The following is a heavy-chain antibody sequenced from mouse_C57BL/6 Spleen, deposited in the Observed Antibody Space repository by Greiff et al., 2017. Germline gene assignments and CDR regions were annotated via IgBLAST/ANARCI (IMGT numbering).Heavy chain of an antibody. V-gene: IGHV6-6*01. D-gene: IGHD2-3*01. Sequence: EVKVEESGGGLVQPGGSMKLSCAASGFTFSDAWMDWVRQSPEKGLEWVAEIRNKANNHATYYAESVKGRFTISRDDSKSSVYLQMNSLRAEDTGIYYCTRLYDGYPYYYAMDYWGQGTSVTVSS. CDR2: IRNKANNHAT. J-gene: IGHJ4*01. CDR3: TRLYDGYPYYYAMDY. CDR1: GFTFSDAW.